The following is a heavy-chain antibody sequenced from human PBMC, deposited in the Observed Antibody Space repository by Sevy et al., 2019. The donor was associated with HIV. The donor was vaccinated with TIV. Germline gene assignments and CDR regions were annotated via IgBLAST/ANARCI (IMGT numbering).Heavy chain of an antibody. V-gene: IGHV4-39*01. CDR2: IYYSGST. Sequence: SETLSLTCTVSGGSISSSSYYRGWIRQPPGKGLEWIGSIYYSGSTYYNPSLKSRVTISVDTSKNQFSLKLSSVTAADTAVYYCARLYDSSGYYWENYFDYWGQGTLVTVSS. CDR1: GGSISSSSYY. J-gene: IGHJ4*02. D-gene: IGHD3-22*01. CDR3: ARLYDSSGYYWENYFDY.